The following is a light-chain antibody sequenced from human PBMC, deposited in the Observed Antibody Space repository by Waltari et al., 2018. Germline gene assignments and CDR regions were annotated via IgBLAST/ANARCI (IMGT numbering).Light chain of an antibody. Sequence: QSVLTQPPSASGTPGQRVTISCSGSSSNIGSNIVHWYQQLPGTAPKLPIHSNDQRPSGVPDRFSGSKSGTSASLAISGLQSEDETDYYCAAWDDSLDGLVFGGGTKLTVL. CDR1: SSNIGSNI. CDR3: AAWDDSLDGLV. J-gene: IGLJ2*01. CDR2: SND. V-gene: IGLV1-44*01.